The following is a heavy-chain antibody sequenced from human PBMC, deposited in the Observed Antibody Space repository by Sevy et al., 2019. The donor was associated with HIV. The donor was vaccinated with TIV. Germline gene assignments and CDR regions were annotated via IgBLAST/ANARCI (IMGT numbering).Heavy chain of an antibody. D-gene: IGHD2-21*02. CDR1: GYTLTELS. J-gene: IGHJ5*02. CDR2: FDPEDGET. V-gene: IGHV1-24*01. CDR3: ATVKHSLLWFDP. Sequence: ASVKVSCKVSGYTLTELSMHWVRQAPGKGLEWMGGFDPEDGETIYAQKFQGRVTMTKDTSTDTAYMELSSLRSEDTAVYYCATVKHSLLWFDPWGQGTLVTVSS.